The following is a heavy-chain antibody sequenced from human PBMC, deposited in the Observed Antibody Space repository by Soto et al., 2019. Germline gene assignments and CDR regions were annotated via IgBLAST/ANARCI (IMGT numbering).Heavy chain of an antibody. J-gene: IGHJ5*02. D-gene: IGHD6-13*01. CDR2: IYTSGST. Sequence: GPGPGVSPETLSLTCTVSGGPISSYYWSWIRQPAGKGLEWIGRIYTSGSTNYNPSLKSRVTMSVDTSKNQFSLKLSSVTAADTAVYYCARDIAAAGYNWFDPWGQGTLVTAPQ. CDR1: GGPISSYY. V-gene: IGHV4-4*07. CDR3: ARDIAAAGYNWFDP.